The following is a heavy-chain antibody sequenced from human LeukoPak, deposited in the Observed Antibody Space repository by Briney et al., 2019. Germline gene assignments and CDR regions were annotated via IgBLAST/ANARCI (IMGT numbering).Heavy chain of an antibody. V-gene: IGHV4-59*08. Sequence: SETLSLTCTVSGASTVSHYWSWIRQPPGKGLEWLGYISRSGHTNYNPSLKSQLSMSVATSKSHFSLNLTSVTAADTAIYYCARLSFGDSHFDQWGQGTLVTVSS. CDR2: ISRSGHT. CDR3: ARLSFGDSHFDQ. D-gene: IGHD3-10*01. J-gene: IGHJ4*02. CDR1: GASTVSHY.